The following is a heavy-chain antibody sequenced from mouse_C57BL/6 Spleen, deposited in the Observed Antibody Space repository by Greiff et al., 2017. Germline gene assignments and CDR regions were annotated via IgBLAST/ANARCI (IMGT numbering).Heavy chain of an antibody. CDR3: AREKLRRYFDV. D-gene: IGHD1-1*01. V-gene: IGHV1-82*01. Sequence: QVQLQQSGPELVKPGASVKISCKASGYAFSSSWMNWVKQRPGKGLEWIGRIYPGDGDTNYNGKFKGKATLTADKSSSKAYMQLSSLTSEDSAVYFCAREKLRRYFDVWGTGTTVTVSS. J-gene: IGHJ1*03. CDR2: IYPGDGDT. CDR1: GYAFSSSW.